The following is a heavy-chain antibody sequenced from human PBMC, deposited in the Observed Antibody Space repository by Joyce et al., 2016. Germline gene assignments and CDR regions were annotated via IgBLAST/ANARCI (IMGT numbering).Heavy chain of an antibody. CDR2: FDSDGSGT. CDR3: GSVFEY. V-gene: IGHV3-74*01. Sequence: EVQLVESGGGLLQPGGSLRLSCAASGFTFTNYWMHWVRQAPGKGVVWVARFDSDGSGTSYADSVKGRFTISRDNAKNMVYLQMNSLRIEDTAVYYCGSVFEYWGRGALVTVSS. J-gene: IGHJ4*02. CDR1: GFTFTNYW.